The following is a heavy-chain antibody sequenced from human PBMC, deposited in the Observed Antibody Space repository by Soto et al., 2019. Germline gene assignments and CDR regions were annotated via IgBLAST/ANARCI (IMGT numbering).Heavy chain of an antibody. V-gene: IGHV3-66*04. CDR2: IYSGGST. D-gene: IGHD1-26*01. CDR3: ARHTN. Sequence: PGGSLRLSCAASGLTYSNYGMHWVRQAPGKGLEWVSVIYSGGSTYYADSVKGRFTISRDNSKNTLYLQMNSLRAEDTAVYYCARHTNWGQGTLVTVSS. CDR1: GLTYSNYG. J-gene: IGHJ4*02.